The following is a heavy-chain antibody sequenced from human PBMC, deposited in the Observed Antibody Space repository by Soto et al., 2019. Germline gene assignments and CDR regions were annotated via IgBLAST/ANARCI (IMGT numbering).Heavy chain of an antibody. V-gene: IGHV1-18*01. J-gene: IGHJ6*02. CDR3: ARDSDGNYDFWSGYYSEAPYYYYGMDV. Sequence: GXSVKVACKASGYPFTSYGSSWVRQAPGQGLEWMGWISADNGNTNYAQKLQCRVTMTTDTSTSTAYMELRSLRSDDTAVYYCARDSDGNYDFWSGYYSEAPYYYYGMDVSGQGTTVTVSS. CDR2: ISADNGNT. D-gene: IGHD3-3*01. CDR1: GYPFTSYG.